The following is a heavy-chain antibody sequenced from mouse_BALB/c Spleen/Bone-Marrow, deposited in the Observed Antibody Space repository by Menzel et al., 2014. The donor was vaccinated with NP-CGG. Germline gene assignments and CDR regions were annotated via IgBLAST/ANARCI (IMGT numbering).Heavy chain of an antibody. Sequence: QVQLQQSGPELVKPGASVRISCKASGYTFTSYYIHWVKQRPGQGLEWIGWIYPGNVNTKYNEKFKGKATLTADKSSSTAYMQLSSLTSGDSAVYFCARGGWLRDAMDYWGQGTSVTVSS. J-gene: IGHJ4*01. CDR3: ARGGWLRDAMDY. CDR1: GYTFTSYY. D-gene: IGHD2-2*01. V-gene: IGHV1S56*01. CDR2: IYPGNVNT.